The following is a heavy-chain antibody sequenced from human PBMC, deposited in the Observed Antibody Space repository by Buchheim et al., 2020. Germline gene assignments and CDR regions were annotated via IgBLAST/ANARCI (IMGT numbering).Heavy chain of an antibody. D-gene: IGHD3-22*01. V-gene: IGHV3-21*02. Sequence: EVQLVESGGGLVKPGGSLRLSCAASGFTFSTYRMNWVRQAPGKGLELVSSISSGSSYIDYADSAKGRFTISRDNAKNSLYLQMNSLTADDTAVYYCARDYYDSSGPRGPDYWGQGTL. CDR2: ISSGSSYI. CDR1: GFTFSTYR. CDR3: ARDYYDSSGPRGPDY. J-gene: IGHJ4*02.